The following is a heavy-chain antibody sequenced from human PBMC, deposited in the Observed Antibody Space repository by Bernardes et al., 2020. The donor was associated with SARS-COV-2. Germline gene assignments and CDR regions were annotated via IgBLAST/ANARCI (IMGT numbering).Heavy chain of an antibody. V-gene: IGHV4-4*07. CDR3: ARLRQLGVGYYYGMDV. D-gene: IGHD6-6*01. J-gene: IGHJ6*02. Sequence: SEPLSLTCTVSGGSISSYYWSWIRQPAGKGLEWIGRIYTSGSTNYNPSLKSRVTMSVDTSKNQFSLKLTSVTAADTAVYYCARLRQLGVGYYYGMDVWGQGTTVTVSS. CDR2: IYTSGST. CDR1: GGSISSYY.